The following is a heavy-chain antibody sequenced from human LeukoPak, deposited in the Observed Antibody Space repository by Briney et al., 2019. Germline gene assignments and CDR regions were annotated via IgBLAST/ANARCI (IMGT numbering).Heavy chain of an antibody. J-gene: IGHJ4*02. Sequence: PSETLSLTCTVSGYSISSSYYWGWIRQPPGKGLEWIGSIYYSGSTYYNPSLKSRVTISVDTSKNQFSLKLSSVTAADTAVYYCAREGVVVPAAKYSSSWYGPNYFDYWGQGTLVTVSS. D-gene: IGHD2-2*01. CDR3: AREGVVVPAAKYSSSWYGPNYFDY. CDR2: IYYSGST. V-gene: IGHV4-38-2*02. CDR1: GYSISSSYY.